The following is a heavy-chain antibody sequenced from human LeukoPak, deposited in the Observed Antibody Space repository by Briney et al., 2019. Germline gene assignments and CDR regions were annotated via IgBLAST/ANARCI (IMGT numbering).Heavy chain of an antibody. D-gene: IGHD1-26*01. CDR1: GYTFTSYG. J-gene: IGHJ5*02. V-gene: IGHV1-18*01. CDR2: ISAYNGNT. Sequence: ASVKVSCKASGYTFTSYGVSWVRRAPGQGLEWMGWISAYNGNTNYAQKLQGRVTMTTDTSTSTAYMELRSLRSDDTAVYYCARDLPSGSPRYNWFDPWGQGTLVTVSS. CDR3: ARDLPSGSPRYNWFDP.